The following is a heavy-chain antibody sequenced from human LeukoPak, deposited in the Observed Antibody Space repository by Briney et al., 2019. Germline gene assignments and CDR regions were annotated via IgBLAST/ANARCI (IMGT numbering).Heavy chain of an antibody. CDR1: GFTVGSNY. D-gene: IGHD3-22*01. CDR3: ARDPHYYDSSGSGDAFDI. J-gene: IGHJ3*02. Sequence: GGSLRRSCAASGFTVGSNYMSWVRQAPGKGLEWVSVIYSGGSTYYADSVKGRFTISRDNSKNTLYLQMNSLRAEDTAVYYCARDPHYYDSSGSGDAFDIWGQGTMVTVSS. V-gene: IGHV3-53*01. CDR2: IYSGGST.